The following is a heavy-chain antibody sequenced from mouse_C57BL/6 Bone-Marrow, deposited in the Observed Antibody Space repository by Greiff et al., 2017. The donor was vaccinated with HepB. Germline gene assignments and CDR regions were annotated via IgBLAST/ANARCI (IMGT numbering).Heavy chain of an antibody. D-gene: IGHD1-1*02. V-gene: IGHV1-64*01. J-gene: IGHJ1*03. Sequence: QVQLQHPGAELVKPGASVKLSCKASGYTFTSYWMHWVKQRPGQGLEWIGMIHPNSGSTNYNEKFKSKATLTVDKSSSTAYMQLSSLTSEDSAVYYCAPVGYWYFDVWGTGTTVTVSS. CDR1: GYTFTSYW. CDR2: IHPNSGST. CDR3: APVGYWYFDV.